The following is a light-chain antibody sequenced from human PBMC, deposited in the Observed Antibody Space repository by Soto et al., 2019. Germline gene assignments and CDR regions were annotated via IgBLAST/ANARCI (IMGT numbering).Light chain of an antibody. CDR1: SSNIGDNY. J-gene: IGLJ7*01. V-gene: IGLV1-51*01. CDR2: DND. Sequence: QSALTQPPSVSAAAGQKVTISCSGSSSNIGDNYVSWYQQVPGTAPKLLIYDNDQRSSGTPDRFSAYKSGTSATLGITGLQTGDEDDYYCGTWDSSLSVAVFGGGTQLTVL. CDR3: GTWDSSLSVAV.